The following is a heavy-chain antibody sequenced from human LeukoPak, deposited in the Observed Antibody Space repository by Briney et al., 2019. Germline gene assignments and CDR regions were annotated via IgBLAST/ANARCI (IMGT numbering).Heavy chain of an antibody. J-gene: IGHJ4*02. CDR3: AKMAYDTNTYPF. V-gene: IGHV3-23*01. CDR2: ISGSGTTI. Sequence: GGALRLSCAASGFTFSTYALSWVRQAPGKGLEWVSIISGSGTTIYYADSVKGRFTISRDNSKNTLYLQMNSLRGEDTAVYYCAKMAYDTNTYPFWGQGTLVTVSS. CDR1: GFTFSTYA. D-gene: IGHD3-22*01.